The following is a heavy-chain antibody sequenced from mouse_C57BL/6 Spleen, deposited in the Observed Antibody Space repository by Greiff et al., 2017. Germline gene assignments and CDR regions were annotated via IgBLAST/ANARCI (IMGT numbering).Heavy chain of an antibody. D-gene: IGHD3-3*01. CDR3: TRGFRGYFDY. CDR1: GYTFTSYW. CDR2: IYPGNSDT. Sequence: EVQLQQSGTVLARPGASVKMSCKTSGYTFTSYWMHWVKQRPGQGLEWIGAIYPGNSDTSYNQKFKGKVKLTAAPSANTAYIELSSLTNEDSAVYYCTRGFRGYFDYWGQGTTLTVSA. J-gene: IGHJ2*01. V-gene: IGHV1-5*01.